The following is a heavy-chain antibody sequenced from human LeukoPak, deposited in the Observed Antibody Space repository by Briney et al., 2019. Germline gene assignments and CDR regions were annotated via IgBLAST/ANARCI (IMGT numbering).Heavy chain of an antibody. J-gene: IGHJ4*02. CDR1: GGTFSSYA. Sequence: SVKVSCKASGGTFSSYAISWVRQAPGQGLEWMGGIIPIFGTANYAQKFQGRVTITADKSTSTAYMELSSLRSEDTAVYYCARVSGDYSMPFDYWGQGTLVTVSS. CDR3: ARVSGDYSMPFDY. V-gene: IGHV1-69*06. D-gene: IGHD2/OR15-2a*01. CDR2: IIPIFGTA.